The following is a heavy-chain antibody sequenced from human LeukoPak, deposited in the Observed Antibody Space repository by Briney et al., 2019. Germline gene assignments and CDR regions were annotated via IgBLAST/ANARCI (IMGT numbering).Heavy chain of an antibody. J-gene: IGHJ1*01. CDR2: ISAYNGHT. V-gene: IGHV1-18*01. CDR3: ARDRARSAMAREFQH. Sequence: ASVKVSCKASGYSFTSYGFSWVRQAPGQGLEWMGWISAYNGHTEYAQKFQGRVTMTTDTSTSTAYMELRSLRSDDTAVYFCARDRARSAMAREFQHWGQGTQGTVSS. CDR1: GYSFTSYG. D-gene: IGHD2-2*01.